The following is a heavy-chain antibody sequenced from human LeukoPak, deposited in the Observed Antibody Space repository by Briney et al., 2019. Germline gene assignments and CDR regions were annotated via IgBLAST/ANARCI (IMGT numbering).Heavy chain of an antibody. CDR2: ISYDGSNK. V-gene: IGHV3-30*04. D-gene: IGHD6-19*01. J-gene: IGHJ4*02. CDR1: GFTFSSYA. CDR3: AKDSSQQIALAGTAFDY. Sequence: GRSLRLSSAASGFTFSSYAMHWVRQAPGKGLEWVAVISYDGSNKYYADSVKGRFTISRDNSKNTLYLQMNSLRAEDTAVYYCAKDSSQQIALAGTAFDYWGQGTLVTVSS.